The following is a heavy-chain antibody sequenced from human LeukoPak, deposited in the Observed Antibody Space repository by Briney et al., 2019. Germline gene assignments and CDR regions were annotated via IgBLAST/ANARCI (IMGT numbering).Heavy chain of an antibody. V-gene: IGHV3-23*01. CDR3: AKVLIAFTAMVPSFQH. D-gene: IGHD5-18*01. CDR2: ISGSGGST. CDR1: GFTFSSYA. J-gene: IGHJ1*01. Sequence: GGSLRLSCAASGFTFSSYAMSWVRQAPGKGLEWVSAISGSGGSTYYADSVKGRFTISRDNSKNTLYLQMNSLRAEDTAVYYCAKVLIAFTAMVPSFQHWGQGTLVTVSS.